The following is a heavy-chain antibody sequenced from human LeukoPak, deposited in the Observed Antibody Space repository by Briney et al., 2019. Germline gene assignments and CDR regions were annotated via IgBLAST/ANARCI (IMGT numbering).Heavy chain of an antibody. D-gene: IGHD3-22*01. CDR2: ISAYNGNT. V-gene: IGHV1-18*01. Sequence: ASVKVSCKASGYTFTSYGISWVRQAPGQGLEWMGWISAYNGNTNYAQKLQGRVTMTTDTSTSTAYMELRSLRSDDTAVYYCARDRGWGNYYDNSGYYLSGPSYWGQGTLVTVSS. CDR3: ARDRGWGNYYDNSGYYLSGPSY. J-gene: IGHJ4*02. CDR1: GYTFTSYG.